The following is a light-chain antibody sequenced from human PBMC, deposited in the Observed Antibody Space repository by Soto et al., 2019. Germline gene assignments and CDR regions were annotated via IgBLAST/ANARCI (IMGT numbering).Light chain of an antibody. V-gene: IGKV3-15*01. CDR2: GAS. CDR3: QQYNNWPPVT. CDR1: QSVSSN. J-gene: IGKJ4*01. Sequence: EIVMTQSPASLSVSPGERATLACRSSQSVSSNLAWYQQKPGQAPRLLIYGASTRATGIPARFSGSGSGTEFTLTISSLQSEDFAVYYCQQYNNWPPVTFGGGTKVDI.